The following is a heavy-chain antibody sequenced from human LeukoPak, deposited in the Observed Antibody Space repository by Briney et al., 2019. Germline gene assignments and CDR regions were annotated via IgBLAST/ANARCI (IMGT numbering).Heavy chain of an antibody. V-gene: IGHV4-4*08. D-gene: IGHD3-10*01. Sequence: SETLSLTCTVSGGSISSYYWSWIRQPPGKGLEWIGYIYTSGSTNYNPSLKSRVTISVDTSKNQFSLKLSSVTAADTAVYYCARGDYYGSGSLDYWGQGTLVTVSS. CDR3: ARGDYYGSGSLDY. CDR2: IYTSGST. CDR1: GGSISSYY. J-gene: IGHJ4*02.